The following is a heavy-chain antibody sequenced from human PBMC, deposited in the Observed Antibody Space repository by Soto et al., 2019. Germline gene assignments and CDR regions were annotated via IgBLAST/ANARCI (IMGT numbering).Heavy chain of an antibody. Sequence: SQTLSLTCAISGDSVSSNSAAWNWIRQSPSRGLEWLGRTYYRSKWYNDYAVSVKSRITINPDTSKNQFSLQLNSVTPEDTAVYYCARGYSYGYVGAYYFDYWGHVTLVPVSS. V-gene: IGHV6-1*01. CDR3: ARGYSYGYVGAYYFDY. J-gene: IGHJ4*01. D-gene: IGHD5-18*01. CDR1: GDSVSSNSAA. CDR2: TYYRSKWYN.